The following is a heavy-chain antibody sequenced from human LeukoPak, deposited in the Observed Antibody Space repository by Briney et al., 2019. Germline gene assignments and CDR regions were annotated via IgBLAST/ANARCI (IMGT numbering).Heavy chain of an antibody. CDR3: ARGLVLRPVNWFDP. Sequence: SETLSLTCTVSGGSIRSSYYYWGWIRQPPGKGLEWIGSIYDSGSTYYNPSLKSRVTISVDTSKNQFSLKLNSVTAADTAVYYCARGLVLRPVNWFDPWGQGTLVTVSS. J-gene: IGHJ5*02. V-gene: IGHV4-39*01. D-gene: IGHD3-3*01. CDR1: GGSIRSSYYY. CDR2: IYDSGST.